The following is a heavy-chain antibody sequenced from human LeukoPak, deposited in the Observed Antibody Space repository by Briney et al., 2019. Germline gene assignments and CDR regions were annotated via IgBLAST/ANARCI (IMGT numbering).Heavy chain of an antibody. V-gene: IGHV4-59*01. CDR1: GGSISSYY. Sequence: SETLSLTCTVSGGSISSYYWSWIRQPPGKGLEWIGYIYYSGSTNYNPSLKSRVTISVDTSKNQFSLMLSSVTAADTAVYYCARAGTVTTLGWFDPWGQGTLVTVSS. CDR2: IYYSGST. J-gene: IGHJ5*02. CDR3: ARAGTVTTLGWFDP. D-gene: IGHD4-17*01.